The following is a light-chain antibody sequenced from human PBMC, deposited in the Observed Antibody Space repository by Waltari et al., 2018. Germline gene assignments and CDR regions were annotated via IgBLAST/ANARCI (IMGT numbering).Light chain of an antibody. Sequence: FLLTQPHSVSDSPGTTITISCTRSGGSSASDYVQWYQQRPGSAPTTVIFENFQRPSGVPHRFSGSIDSSSNSASLIISGLKTEDEADYYCQSSDNNTVFFGGGTRLTVL. CDR1: GGSSASDY. J-gene: IGLJ2*01. CDR3: QSSDNNTVF. CDR2: ENF. V-gene: IGLV6-57*04.